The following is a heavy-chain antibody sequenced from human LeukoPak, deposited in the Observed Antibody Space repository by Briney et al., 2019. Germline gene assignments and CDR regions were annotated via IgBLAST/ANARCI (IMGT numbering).Heavy chain of an antibody. CDR3: ARNLRMYYYGSGGCYFDY. V-gene: IGHV4-30-4*01. D-gene: IGHD3-22*01. J-gene: IGHJ4*02. CDR1: GFTFSSYGMY. CDR2: IANNGGT. Sequence: LRLSCAASGFTFSSYGMYWIRQPPGKGLEWIGYIANNGGTYYNPSLKSRVTISVATSKSQFSLRLTSVTAADTAVYYCARNLRMYYYGSGGCYFDYWGQGALVTVSS.